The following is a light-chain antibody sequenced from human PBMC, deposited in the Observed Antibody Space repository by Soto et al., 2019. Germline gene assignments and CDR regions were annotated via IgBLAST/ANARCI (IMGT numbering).Light chain of an antibody. CDR1: QSVSSN. J-gene: IGKJ1*01. CDR3: QQYDNWPPWT. Sequence: EIVMTQSPATLSVSPGERATLSRRASQSVSSNLAWYQQKPGQAPRLLIYGASTRATGIPARFSGRGSGTEFTLTISSLQSEDFAVYYCQQYDNWPPWTFGQGTKVEIK. CDR2: GAS. V-gene: IGKV3-15*01.